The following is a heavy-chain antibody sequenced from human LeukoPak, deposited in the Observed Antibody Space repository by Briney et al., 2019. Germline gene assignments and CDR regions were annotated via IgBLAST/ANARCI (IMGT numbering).Heavy chain of an antibody. CDR1: GYTFTSYY. CDR2: INPSGGST. D-gene: IGHD3-10*01. J-gene: IGHJ4*02. Sequence: ASVKVSCKASGYTFTSYYMHWVRQAPGQELEWMGIINPSGGSTSYAQKFQGRVTMTRDTSTSTVYMELSSLRCEDTAVYYCAVPPDRQAGYFDYWGQGTLVTVSS. V-gene: IGHV1-46*01. CDR3: AVPPDRQAGYFDY.